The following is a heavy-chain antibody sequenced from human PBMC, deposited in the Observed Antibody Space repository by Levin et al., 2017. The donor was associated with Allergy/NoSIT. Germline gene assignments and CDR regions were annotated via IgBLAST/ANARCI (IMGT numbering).Heavy chain of an antibody. V-gene: IGHV3-30*04. Sequence: GGSLRLSCTTSGFSFSSHALHWVRQAPGKGLEWMAVISRDGGNKYYADSVKGRFTISRDNSKSTLYLEVNSLRAEDTAVDYCARGYPDSSGPYGGVGGYYAMDVWGQGTTVTVSS. CDR1: GFSFSSHA. J-gene: IGHJ6*02. CDR3: ARGYPDSSGPYGGVGGYYAMDV. D-gene: IGHD3-22*01. CDR2: ISRDGGNK.